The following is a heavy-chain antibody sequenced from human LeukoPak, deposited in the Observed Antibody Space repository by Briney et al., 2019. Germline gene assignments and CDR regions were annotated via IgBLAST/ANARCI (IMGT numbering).Heavy chain of an antibody. Sequence: GGSLRLSCAASEFTFSSHSMNWVRQAPGKGLEWISYISSSSSTIYYADSVKGRSTISRDNAKNSLYLQMNSLRAEDTAVYYCARDLYGDYIFDFWGQGALVTVSS. J-gene: IGHJ4*02. CDR1: EFTFSSHS. CDR2: ISSSSSTI. CDR3: ARDLYGDYIFDF. D-gene: IGHD4-17*01. V-gene: IGHV3-48*04.